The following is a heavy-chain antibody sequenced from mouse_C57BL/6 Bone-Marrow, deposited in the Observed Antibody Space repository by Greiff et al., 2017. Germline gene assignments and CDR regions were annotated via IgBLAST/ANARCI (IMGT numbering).Heavy chain of an antibody. CDR3: ASLRYWYFDV. Sequence: QVQLQQPGAELVMPGASVKLSCKASGYTFTSYWMHWVKQRPGQGLEWIGEIDPSDSYTNYNQKFKGKSTLTVDKSSSTAYMQLSSLTSEDSAVYYCASLRYWYFDVWGTGTTVTVSS. D-gene: IGHD1-1*01. CDR1: GYTFTSYW. CDR2: IDPSDSYT. J-gene: IGHJ1*03. V-gene: IGHV1-69*01.